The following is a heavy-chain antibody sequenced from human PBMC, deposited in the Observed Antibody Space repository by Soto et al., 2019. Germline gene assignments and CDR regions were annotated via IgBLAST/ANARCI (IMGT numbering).Heavy chain of an antibody. D-gene: IGHD3-3*02. CDR1: GGSITSSY. Sequence: PSETLSLTCTVSGGSITSSYWSWIRRPPGKGLEWIAYIYDTGISGYTPSTSYNPSLKSRVTLSVDTSKNQFSLKLTSVTAGDTAVYYCARGEDAFFYNGLDVWGQGITVTVSS. CDR2: IYDTGISGYTPST. V-gene: IGHV4-59*01. J-gene: IGHJ6*02. CDR3: ARGEDAFFYNGLDV.